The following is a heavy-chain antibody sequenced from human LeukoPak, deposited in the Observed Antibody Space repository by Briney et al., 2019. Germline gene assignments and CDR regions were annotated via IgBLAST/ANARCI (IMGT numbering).Heavy chain of an antibody. CDR2: IVPIFGTA. CDR1: GGSFSSYA. D-gene: IGHD5-18*01. J-gene: IGHJ6*03. Sequence: GASVKVSCKASGGSFSSYAISWVRQAPGQGLEWMGGIVPIFGTANYAQKFQGRVTITADESTSTAYMELSSLRSEDTAVYYCARVADTAVFYMDVWGKGTTVTVSS. CDR3: ARVADTAVFYMDV. V-gene: IGHV1-69*13.